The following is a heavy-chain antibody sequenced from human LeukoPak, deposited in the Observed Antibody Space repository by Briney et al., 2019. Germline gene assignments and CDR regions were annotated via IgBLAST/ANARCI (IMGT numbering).Heavy chain of an antibody. V-gene: IGHV4-39*01. D-gene: IGHD6-13*01. CDR2: IYYSGST. CDR1: GGSISSSSYY. J-gene: IGHJ4*02. CDR3: ARLGGSSSILFDY. Sequence: TSETVSLTCTVSGGSISSSSYYWGWIRQPPGKGLEWIGSIYYSGSTYYNPSLKSRVTISVDTSKNQFSLKLSSVTAADTAVYYCARLGGSSSILFDYWGQGTLVTVSS.